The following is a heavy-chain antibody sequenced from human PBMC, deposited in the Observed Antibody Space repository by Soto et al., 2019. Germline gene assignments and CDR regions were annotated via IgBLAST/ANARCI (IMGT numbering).Heavy chain of an antibody. CDR1: GGSISSNNW. CDR3: ARSTVTEDY. CDR2: IYHSGST. D-gene: IGHD4-17*01. Sequence: QVQLQESGPGLVKPSGTLSLTCAVSGGSISSNNWLSWVRQPPGKGLEWIGEIYHSGSTNYNASLKIRVTISVDKSKNQFSLKLSSVTAADTAVYYCARSTVTEDYWGQGTLVTVSS. J-gene: IGHJ4*02. V-gene: IGHV4-4*02.